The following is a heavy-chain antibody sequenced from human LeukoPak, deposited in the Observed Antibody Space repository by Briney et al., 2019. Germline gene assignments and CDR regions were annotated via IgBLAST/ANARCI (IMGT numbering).Heavy chain of an antibody. J-gene: IGHJ4*02. Sequence: SVKVSCKASGYTFTSYYMHWVRQAPGQGLEWMGGIIPIFGTANYAQKFQGRVTITADESTSTAYMELSSLRSEDTAVYYCARESIAAAGTFDYWGQGTLVTVSS. CDR3: ARESIAAAGTFDY. D-gene: IGHD6-13*01. V-gene: IGHV1-69*13. CDR1: GYTFTSYY. CDR2: IIPIFGTA.